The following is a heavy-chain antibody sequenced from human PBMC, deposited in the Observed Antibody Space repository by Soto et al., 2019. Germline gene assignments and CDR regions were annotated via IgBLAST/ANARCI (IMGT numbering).Heavy chain of an antibody. V-gene: IGHV3-23*01. CDR2: ITGSGDSS. Sequence: EVPLLESGGGLVQTGGSLRVSCAASGFTFSIYAMSWVRQAPGKGLDWVSTITGSGDSSYYADSVKGRFTISRDNSKNTLYLQMNILRAEDTAVYYCAKGSASAWYLFDYWGQGTLVTVSS. CDR3: AKGSASAWYLFDY. D-gene: IGHD6-19*01. J-gene: IGHJ4*02. CDR1: GFTFSIYA.